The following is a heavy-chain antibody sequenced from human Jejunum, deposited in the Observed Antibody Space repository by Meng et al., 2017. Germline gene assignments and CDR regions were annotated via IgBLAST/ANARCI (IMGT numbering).Heavy chain of an antibody. D-gene: IGHD3-16*01. J-gene: IGHJ4*02. CDR2: IYPGDSDT. Sequence: GASLITSCQGSGYSFTTYWIAWVRPMPGKGLGWLGIIYPGDSDTRYSLSLRGQVTFSADTSITTAYLQWTSLKASDTAMYYCARRDGNMLQWGQGTLVTVSS. CDR3: ARRDGNMLQ. CDR1: GYSFTTYW. V-gene: IGHV5-51*01.